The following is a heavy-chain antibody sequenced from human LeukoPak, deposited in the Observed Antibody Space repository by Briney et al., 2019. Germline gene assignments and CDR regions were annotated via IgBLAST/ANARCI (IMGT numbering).Heavy chain of an antibody. J-gene: IGHJ6*03. V-gene: IGHV3-7*01. Sequence: PGGSLRLSCVASGFNFSAYWMSWVRQAPGQGLEWVANIKEDGGEKYYVDSVRGRFTVSRDNSKNSLYLQMNSLRAEDTAVYYCAKEHSNYYYYMDVWGKGTTVTVSS. CDR2: IKEDGGEK. CDR3: AKEHSNYYYYMDV. CDR1: GFNFSAYW. D-gene: IGHD4-11*01.